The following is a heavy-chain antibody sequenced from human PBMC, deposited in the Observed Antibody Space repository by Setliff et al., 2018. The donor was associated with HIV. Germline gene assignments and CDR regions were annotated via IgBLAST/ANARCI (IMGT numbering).Heavy chain of an antibody. CDR1: GGTFRTFG. CDR3: ATNPEMATFNYYSYYMGV. V-gene: IGHV1-69*13. J-gene: IGHJ6*03. D-gene: IGHD5-12*01. Sequence: SVKVSCKASGGTFRTFGISWVRQDPGQGLEWMGGSIPIFGTAKYAQKFQGRVTITADESTSTAYMELSSLRSEDTAVDYCATNPEMATFNYYSYYMGVWGKGTTVTVSS. CDR2: SIPIFGTA.